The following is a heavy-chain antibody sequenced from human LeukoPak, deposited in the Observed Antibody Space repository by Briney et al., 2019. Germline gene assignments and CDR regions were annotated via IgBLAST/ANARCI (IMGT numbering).Heavy chain of an antibody. J-gene: IGHJ4*02. CDR1: GGSISSSNW. V-gene: IGHV4-4*02. Sequence: PSGTLSLTCAVSGGSISSSNWWSWVRQPPGKGLEWIGEIYHSGSTNYNPSLKSRVTISVDKSKNQFSLKLSSVTAADTAVYYCARGPLRITIFGVVRYFDYWGQGTLVTVSS. D-gene: IGHD3-3*01. CDR3: ARGPLRITIFGVVRYFDY. CDR2: IYHSGST.